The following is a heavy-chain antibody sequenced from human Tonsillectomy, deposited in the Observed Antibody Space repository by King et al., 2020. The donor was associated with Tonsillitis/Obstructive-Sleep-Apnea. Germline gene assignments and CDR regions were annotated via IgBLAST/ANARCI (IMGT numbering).Heavy chain of an antibody. CDR1: GFTFSICG. CDR2: ISYDGSNK. Sequence: VQLVESGGGVVQPGRSLRLSCAASGFTFSICGMHWVRQAPGKGLEWVAVISYDGSNKYYAASVKGRFPISRENSKNTLYLQMNSLRPEDTAVYYCAKVRDGYNTDYWGQGTLVTVSS. V-gene: IGHV3-30*18. CDR3: AKVRDGYNTDY. D-gene: IGHD5-24*01. J-gene: IGHJ4*02.